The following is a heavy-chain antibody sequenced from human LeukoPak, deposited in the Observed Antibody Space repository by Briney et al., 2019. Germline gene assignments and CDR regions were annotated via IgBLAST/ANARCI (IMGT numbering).Heavy chain of an antibody. D-gene: IGHD2-8*02. Sequence: PGGSLRLSCATSGFIFSSYSMNWVRQAPGKGLVWAAYISSGGSTIYYADSVRGRFTISRDSARNSLYLQMDSLRDEDTAVYYCARDETGVGSGGIDFWGQGTLVTVSS. J-gene: IGHJ4*02. CDR3: ARDETGVGSGGIDF. V-gene: IGHV3-48*02. CDR2: ISSGGSTI. CDR1: GFIFSSYS.